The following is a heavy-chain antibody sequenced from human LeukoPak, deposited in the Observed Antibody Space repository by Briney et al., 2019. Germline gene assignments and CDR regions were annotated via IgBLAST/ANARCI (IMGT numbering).Heavy chain of an antibody. CDR1: GFTFSSYG. CDR3: AKEYCSSTNCYSYYFDY. Sequence: PGGSLRLSCAASGFTFSSYGMHWVRQAPGKGLEWVAFIRYDGSNKYYADSVKGRFTISRDNSKNTLYLQMNSLRAEDTAVYYCAKEYCSSTNCYSYYFDYWGQGTLVTVSS. D-gene: IGHD2-2*01. J-gene: IGHJ4*02. V-gene: IGHV3-30*02. CDR2: IRYDGSNK.